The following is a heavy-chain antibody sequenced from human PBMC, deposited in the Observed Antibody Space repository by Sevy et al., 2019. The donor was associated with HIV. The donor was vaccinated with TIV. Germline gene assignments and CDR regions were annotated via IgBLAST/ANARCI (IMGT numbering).Heavy chain of an antibody. CDR2: IYHTGST. CDR1: GESMSTSNW. Sequence: SETQSLTCAVSGESMSTSNWWSWVRQTAEKGLQWIGEIYHTGSTKYNPSLKSRVTISLDKSKNQFSLNLMSVTAADTAVYYCARTTIRPSGRQVWIDPWGRGTLVTVSS. V-gene: IGHV4-4*02. CDR3: ARTTIRPSGRQVWIDP. J-gene: IGHJ5*02.